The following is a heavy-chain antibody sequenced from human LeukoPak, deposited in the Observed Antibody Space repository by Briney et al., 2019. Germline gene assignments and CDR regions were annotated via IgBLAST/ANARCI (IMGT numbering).Heavy chain of an antibody. CDR2: ISGSGTNT. V-gene: IGHV3-23*01. D-gene: IGHD3-22*01. Sequence: GGSLRLSCAASGFTFSDYAMGWVRQAPGKGLEWVSTISGSGTNTHSADSVKGRFTISRDNSKNTLCLQMNSLGAEDTGVYYRARHSSGNQQPFDSWGQGTLVSVSS. CDR3: ARHSSGNQQPFDS. J-gene: IGHJ4*02. CDR1: GFTFSDYA.